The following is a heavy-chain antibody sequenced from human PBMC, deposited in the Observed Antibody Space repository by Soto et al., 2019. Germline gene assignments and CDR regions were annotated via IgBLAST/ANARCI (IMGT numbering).Heavy chain of an antibody. CDR1: GFSFDDYA. CDR2: ISWNTGSI. CDR3: AKGSGTLRDHFDY. J-gene: IGHJ4*02. V-gene: IGHV3-9*01. D-gene: IGHD1-26*01. Sequence: LILSCAASGFSFDDYAIHWVRQAPVKVLDWVSGISWNTGSIGYADSVKGRFTISRDNMKNSLYLQMDSLRVEDTALYYCAKGSGTLRDHFDYWGQGTLVTVSS.